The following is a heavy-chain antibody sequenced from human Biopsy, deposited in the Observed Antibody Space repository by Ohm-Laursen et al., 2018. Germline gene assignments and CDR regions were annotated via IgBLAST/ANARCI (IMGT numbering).Heavy chain of an antibody. Sequence: ASVKVSCKASGYTFTGQYLHWVRQVPGQGLEWMGWINPHSGTTKFAQDFQGRVTMTRDTSITTAYMELRRLRSDDTAVYYCAKGQDLRGGAEYFQLGPGRPSHRLL. CDR1: GYTFTGQY. D-gene: IGHD2-15*01. J-gene: IGHJ1*01. CDR3: AKGQDLRGGAEYFQ. CDR2: INPHSGTT. V-gene: IGHV1-2*02.